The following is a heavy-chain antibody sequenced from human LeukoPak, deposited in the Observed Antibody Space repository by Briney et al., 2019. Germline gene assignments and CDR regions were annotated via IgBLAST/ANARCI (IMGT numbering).Heavy chain of an antibody. D-gene: IGHD6-19*01. V-gene: IGHV3-30*18. CDR3: AKDNRLWIAVPGTPSDY. J-gene: IGHJ4*02. CDR1: GFTFSSYG. Sequence: GGSLRLSCAASGFTFSSYGMHWVRQAPGKGLEWVAVISYDGSNTYYADSVKGRFTISRDKSKNTLYLQMNSLRAEDTAVYYCAKDNRLWIAVPGTPSDYWGQGTLVTVSS. CDR2: ISYDGSNT.